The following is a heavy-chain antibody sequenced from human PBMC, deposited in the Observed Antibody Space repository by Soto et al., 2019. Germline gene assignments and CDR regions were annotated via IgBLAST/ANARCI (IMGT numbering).Heavy chain of an antibody. D-gene: IGHD5-12*01. CDR2: IYWDDDK. J-gene: IGHJ3*02. Sequence: QITLKESGPTLVKPTQTLTLTCTFSGFSLSTSGVGVGWIRQPPGKALEWLALIYWDDDKRYNPSLKSRLTITKDTSKNQVVLTMTNMDPVDTATYYCAHRGIVATNDAFDIWGQGTMVTVSS. CDR1: GFSLSTSGVG. V-gene: IGHV2-5*02. CDR3: AHRGIVATNDAFDI.